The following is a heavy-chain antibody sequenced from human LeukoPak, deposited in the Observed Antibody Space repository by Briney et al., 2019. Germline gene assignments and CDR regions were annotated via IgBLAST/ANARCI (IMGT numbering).Heavy chain of an antibody. V-gene: IGHV4-34*01. J-gene: IGHJ4*02. Sequence: PSETLSLTCAVYGGSFSGYYWSWVRQPPGKGLEWIGEINHSGSTNYNPSLKSRVTISVDTSKNQFSLKLSSVTAADTAVYYCARLKGGPDFVDFDYWGQGTLVTVSS. D-gene: IGHD2-15*01. CDR2: INHSGST. CDR3: ARLKGGPDFVDFDY. CDR1: GGSFSGYY.